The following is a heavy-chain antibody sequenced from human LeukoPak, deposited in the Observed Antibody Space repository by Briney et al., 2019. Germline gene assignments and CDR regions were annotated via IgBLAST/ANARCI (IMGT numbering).Heavy chain of an antibody. Sequence: PSETLSLTCAVYGGSFSGYYWSWIRQPPGKGLEWIGEISHSGSTNYNPSLKSRVTISVDTSKNQFSLKLSSVTAAGTAVYYCARGPLLGWFDPWGQGTLVTVSS. D-gene: IGHD3-16*01. J-gene: IGHJ5*02. CDR3: ARGPLLGWFDP. V-gene: IGHV4-34*01. CDR2: ISHSGST. CDR1: GGSFSGYY.